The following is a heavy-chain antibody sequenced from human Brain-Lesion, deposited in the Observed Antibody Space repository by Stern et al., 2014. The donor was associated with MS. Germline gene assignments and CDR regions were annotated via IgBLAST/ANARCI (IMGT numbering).Heavy chain of an antibody. CDR3: ARVTEFLRFFYHDY. CDR1: GGAVSSGDRY. CDR2: ISYSWNT. D-gene: IGHD3-3*01. V-gene: IGHV4-31*03. J-gene: IGHJ4*02. Sequence: QLQLQESGPGLVKPSQTLSLTCTVSGGAVSSGDRYWSWIRQHPEKGLEWIGYISYSWNTYYNPSLESRVTISMDRSKNQFSLKLRSVTAADTAVYYCARVTEFLRFFYHDYWGQGIRVTVSS.